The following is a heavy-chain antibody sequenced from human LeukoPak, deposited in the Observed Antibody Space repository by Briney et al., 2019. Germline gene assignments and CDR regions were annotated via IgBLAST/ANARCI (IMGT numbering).Heavy chain of an antibody. CDR1: GFTVSSNY. D-gene: IGHD3-16*01. Sequence: GGSLRLSCAASGFTVSSNYMSWVRPAPGKGLEWVSVIYSGGSTYYADPVKGRFTISRDNSRNTLYLQMNSLRVEDTAVYYCARVGLRESGYIDYWGQGTLITVSS. J-gene: IGHJ4*02. CDR2: IYSGGST. V-gene: IGHV3-53*01. CDR3: ARVGLRESGYIDY.